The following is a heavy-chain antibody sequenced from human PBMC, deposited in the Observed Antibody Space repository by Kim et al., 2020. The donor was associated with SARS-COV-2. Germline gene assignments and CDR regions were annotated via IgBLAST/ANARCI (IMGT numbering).Heavy chain of an antibody. Sequence: YGDTGKGRFTGSRDNSKNTLFLQMNCLRAEDTAVYYCVKRTTAGQVFDLWGRGTLVTVSS. D-gene: IGHD2-8*02. CDR3: VKRTTAGQVFDL. V-gene: IGHV3-30-3*02. J-gene: IGHJ2*01.